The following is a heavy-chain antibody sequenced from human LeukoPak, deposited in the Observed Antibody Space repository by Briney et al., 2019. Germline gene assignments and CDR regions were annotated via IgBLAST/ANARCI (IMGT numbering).Heavy chain of an antibody. J-gene: IGHJ3*02. D-gene: IGHD2-2*01. Sequence: GGSLRLSCAASGFTFSSYAMHWVRQAPGKGLECVSVISYDGSNKYYADSVKGRFTISRDNSKNTLYLQMNSLRAEDTAVYYCATGGIVVVPAAPLDAFDIWGQGTMVTVSS. CDR3: ATGGIVVVPAAPLDAFDI. CDR1: GFTFSSYA. V-gene: IGHV3-30-3*01. CDR2: ISYDGSNK.